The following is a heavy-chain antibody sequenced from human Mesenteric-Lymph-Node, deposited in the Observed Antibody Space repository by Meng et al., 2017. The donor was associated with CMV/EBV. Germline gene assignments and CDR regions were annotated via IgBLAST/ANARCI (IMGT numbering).Heavy chain of an antibody. CDR2: ISGSGGVT. D-gene: IGHD6-13*01. CDR3: AKDGSRVTAAGTYFHY. V-gene: IGHV3-23*01. Sequence: GGSLRLSCAASGFTFSNYGMHWVRQAPGKGLEWVSTISGSGGVTFYADSVKGRFTMSRDNSKNTLYLQMNSLRVEDTAVYYCAKDGSRVTAAGTYFHYWGQGTLVTVSS. CDR1: GFTFSNYG. J-gene: IGHJ4*02.